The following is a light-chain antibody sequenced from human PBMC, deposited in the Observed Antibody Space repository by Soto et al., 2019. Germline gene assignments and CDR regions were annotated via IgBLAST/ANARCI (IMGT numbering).Light chain of an antibody. V-gene: IGLV2-14*01. CDR3: SSYASSTTVL. CDR1: SSDIGTFNY. CDR2: EVN. Sequence: QSALTQPASVSGSPGQSITISCTGTSSDIGTFNYVHWYQQRPGKAPKLIIYEVNNRPSGVSNRFSGSKSGNTASLTISGLQTEDEADYFCSSYASSTTVLFGGGTKVTVL. J-gene: IGLJ2*01.